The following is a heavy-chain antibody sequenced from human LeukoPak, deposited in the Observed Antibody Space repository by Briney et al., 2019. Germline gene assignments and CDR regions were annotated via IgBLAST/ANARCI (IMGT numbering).Heavy chain of an antibody. CDR1: GFTFSSYS. J-gene: IGHJ4*02. CDR2: ISSSSSTI. CDR3: ARDQVVPAAIDFDY. V-gene: IGHV3-48*01. D-gene: IGHD2-2*01. Sequence: GGSLRLSCAASGFTFSSYSMNWVRQAPGKGLEWVSYISSSSSTIYYADSVKGRFTISRDNAKNSLYLQMNSLRAEDTAVYYCARDQVVPAAIDFDYWGQGTLVTVPS.